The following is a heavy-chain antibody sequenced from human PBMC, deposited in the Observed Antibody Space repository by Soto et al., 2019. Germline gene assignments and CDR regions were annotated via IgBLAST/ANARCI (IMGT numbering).Heavy chain of an antibody. CDR3: ARGLRLLWFGESQRYFDY. J-gene: IGHJ4*02. Sequence: QVQLQQWGAGLLKPSETLSLTCAVYGGSFSGYYWSWIRQPPGKGLEWIGEINHSGSTNYNPSLKRRVTISVDTSKNQFSLKLSSVTAADTAVYYCARGLRLLWFGESQRYFDYWGQGTLVTVSS. CDR2: INHSGST. CDR1: GGSFSGYY. V-gene: IGHV4-34*01. D-gene: IGHD3-10*01.